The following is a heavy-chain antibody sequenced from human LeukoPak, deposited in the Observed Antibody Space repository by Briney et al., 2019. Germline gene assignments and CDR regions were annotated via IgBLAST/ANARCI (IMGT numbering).Heavy chain of an antibody. CDR2: IYYSGST. CDR3: ARDHLYYYDSSGHGTYYYYGMDV. CDR1: GGSISSGGYY. V-gene: IGHV4-31*03. Sequence: SETLSLTCTVSGGSISSGGYYWSWIRQHPGTGLEWIGYIYYSGSTYYNPSLKSRVTISVDTSKNQFSLKLSSVTAADTAVYHCARDHLYYYDSSGHGTYYYYGMDVWGQGTTVTVSS. D-gene: IGHD3-22*01. J-gene: IGHJ6*02.